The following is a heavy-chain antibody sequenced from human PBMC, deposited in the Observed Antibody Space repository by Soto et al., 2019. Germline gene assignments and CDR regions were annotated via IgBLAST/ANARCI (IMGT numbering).Heavy chain of an antibody. V-gene: IGHV4-30-4*01. CDR1: GGSVDNANHY. CDR2: IFYGHST. CDR3: ARDIGSAMTMWSFDH. J-gene: IGHJ4*02. D-gene: IGHD3-10*02. Sequence: QVLVQESGPGLLKPSQTLTLSCTVSGGSVDNANHYCYWIRQPPGKVLEWIGYIFYGHSTFHNPSRTCCATISVDTAKNRFSLRLASVTATRTAVYYFARDIGSAMTMWSFDHWGQGTLVPVTS.